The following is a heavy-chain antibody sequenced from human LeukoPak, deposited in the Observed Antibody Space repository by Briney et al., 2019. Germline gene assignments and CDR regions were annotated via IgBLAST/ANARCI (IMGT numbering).Heavy chain of an antibody. CDR3: ARGVTGHYCSTTSCHWRAWFDP. Sequence: SVKVSCKASRGTFSSYTISWVRQAPGQGLEWMGGIIPIFGTANYAQKFQGRVTITADESTSTAYMELSSLRSEDTAMYYCARGVTGHYCSTTSCHWRAWFDPWGQGTLVTVSS. CDR1: RGTFSSYT. D-gene: IGHD2-2*01. CDR2: IIPIFGTA. J-gene: IGHJ5*02. V-gene: IGHV1-69*01.